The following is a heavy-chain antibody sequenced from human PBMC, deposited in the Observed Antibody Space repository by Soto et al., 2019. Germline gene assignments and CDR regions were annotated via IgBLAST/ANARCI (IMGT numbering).Heavy chain of an antibody. D-gene: IGHD3-9*01. CDR1: GGSFSGYY. CDR3: ARDAAFKVDWLNKRDY. Sequence: SETLSLTCAVYGGSFSGYYWSWIRQPPGKGLEWIGEINHSGSTNYNPSLKSRVTISVDTSKNQFSLKLSSVTAADTAVYYCARDAAFKVDWLNKRDYWGQGTLVTVSS. V-gene: IGHV4-34*01. J-gene: IGHJ4*02. CDR2: INHSGST.